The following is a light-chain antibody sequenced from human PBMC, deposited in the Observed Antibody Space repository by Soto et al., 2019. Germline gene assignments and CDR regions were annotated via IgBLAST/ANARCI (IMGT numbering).Light chain of an antibody. J-gene: IGKJ4*01. CDR1: QSISNW. CDR2: HAS. Sequence: DIQMTQSPSTLPASVGDRVTITCRASQSISNWLAWYQQKPGTAPKVMIYHASNLQSGVPSRFSGSGSGTEFTLTISSLQSEDLAVYYCQQYNNWPLTLGGGTKVDIK. CDR3: QQYNNWPLT. V-gene: IGKV1-5*01.